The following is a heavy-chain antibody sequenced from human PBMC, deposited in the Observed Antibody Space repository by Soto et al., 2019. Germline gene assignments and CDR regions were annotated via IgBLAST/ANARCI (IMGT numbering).Heavy chain of an antibody. Sequence: SETLSLTCAIYGWSFSGYYWSWLRQPPGKGLEWIGEINHSGSTNYNPSLKSRVTISADTSKNQFSLKLSSVTAADTAVYYCARSHIVPRLFMYPFESWGQGTQVTVSS. J-gene: IGHJ4*02. CDR1: GWSFSGYY. CDR2: INHSGST. V-gene: IGHV4-34*01. CDR3: ARSHIVPRLFMYPFES. D-gene: IGHD5-12*01.